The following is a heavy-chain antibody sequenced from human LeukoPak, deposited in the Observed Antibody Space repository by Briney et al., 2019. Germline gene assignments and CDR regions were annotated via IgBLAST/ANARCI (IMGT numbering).Heavy chain of an antibody. Sequence: GGSLRLSCAVSGFTFSSYWMHWVRQAPGKGLVWVSRINSDGSNTNYADSVRGRFTISRDNAKNTLYLQMNSLRVEDTAVYYCARYGYSSTWFFDYWGQGTLVTVSS. J-gene: IGHJ4*02. CDR2: INSDGSNT. CDR1: GFTFSSYW. CDR3: ARYGYSSTWFFDY. D-gene: IGHD6-13*01. V-gene: IGHV3-74*01.